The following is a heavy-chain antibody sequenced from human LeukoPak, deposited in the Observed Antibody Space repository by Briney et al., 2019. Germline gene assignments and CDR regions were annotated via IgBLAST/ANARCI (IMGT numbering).Heavy chain of an antibody. CDR2: ISSSSSYI. D-gene: IGHD3-3*01. CDR3: ARAHYDFNFDY. CDR1: GFTFRSYS. V-gene: IGHV3-21*01. J-gene: IGHJ4*02. Sequence: GGSLRLSCAASGFTFRSYSMNWVRQAPGKGLEWASSISSSSSYICYADSVKGRFTISRDNAKNSLYLQMNSPRAEDTAVYYCARAHYDFNFDYWGQGTLVTVSS.